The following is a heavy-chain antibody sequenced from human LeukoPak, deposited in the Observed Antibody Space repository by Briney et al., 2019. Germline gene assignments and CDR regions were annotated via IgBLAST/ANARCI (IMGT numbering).Heavy chain of an antibody. V-gene: IGHV3-23*01. D-gene: IGHD2-2*01. CDR1: GFTFSSYA. Sequence: PGGSLRLSCAASGFTFSSYAMSWVRQAPGKGREWVSAISGIGGSTYYADSVKGRFTISRDNSKNTLYLQMNSPRAEDTAVYYCAKGISGVVVVPAAKSYYYYGMDVWGQGTTVTVSS. CDR2: ISGIGGST. CDR3: AKGISGVVVVPAAKSYYYYGMDV. J-gene: IGHJ6*02.